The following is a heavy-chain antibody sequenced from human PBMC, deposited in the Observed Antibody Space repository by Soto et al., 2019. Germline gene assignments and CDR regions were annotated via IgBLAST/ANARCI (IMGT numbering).Heavy chain of an antibody. Sequence: SETLSLTCAVYGESFSIYYWSWIRQHPGKGLEWIGYIYYSGSAYYNPSLKSRVTISVDTSKNQFSLKLSSVTAADTAVYYCARFNWYFDLWGRGTLVTVSS. CDR1: GESFSIYY. V-gene: IGHV4-59*08. J-gene: IGHJ2*01. CDR3: ARFNWYFDL. CDR2: IYYSGSA.